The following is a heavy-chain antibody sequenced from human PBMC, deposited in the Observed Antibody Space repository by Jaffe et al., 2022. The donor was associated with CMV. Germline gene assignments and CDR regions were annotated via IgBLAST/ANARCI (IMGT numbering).Heavy chain of an antibody. D-gene: IGHD6-6*01. Sequence: QVQLVESGGGVVQPGRSLRLSCAASGFTFSSYGMHWVRQAPGKGLEWVAVIWYDGSNKYYADSVKGRFTISRDNSKNTLYLQMNSLRAEDTAVYYCAGDPYSSSSGGAFDIWGQGTMVTVSS. CDR2: IWYDGSNK. CDR3: AGDPYSSSSGGAFDI. V-gene: IGHV3-33*08. J-gene: IGHJ3*02. CDR1: GFTFSSYG.